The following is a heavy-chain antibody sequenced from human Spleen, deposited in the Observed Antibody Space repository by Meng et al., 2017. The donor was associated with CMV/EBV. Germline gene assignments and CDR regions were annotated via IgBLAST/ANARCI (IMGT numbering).Heavy chain of an antibody. V-gene: IGHV3-20*03. Sequence: FGFAFEDYGMSWVRQTPGEGLEWFSGINWNGGSRAYAESLKGRFTISRDNAKNSLYLQMNSLRAEDTAFYYCASAFRSRGVTASFDPWGQGTLVTVSS. J-gene: IGHJ5*02. CDR1: GFAFEDYG. CDR2: INWNGGSR. D-gene: IGHD4-23*01. CDR3: ASAFRSRGVTASFDP.